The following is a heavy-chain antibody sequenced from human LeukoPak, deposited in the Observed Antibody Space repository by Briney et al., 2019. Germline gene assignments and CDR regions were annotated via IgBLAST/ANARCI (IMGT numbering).Heavy chain of an antibody. CDR3: ATQMGATVTTGEFDY. J-gene: IGHJ4*02. V-gene: IGHV1-24*01. Sequence: ASVKVSCKVSGYTLTELSMHWVRQVPGKGLEWMGGFDPEDGETIYAQKFQGRVTMTEDTSTDTAYMELSSLRSEDTAVYYCATQMGATVTTGEFDYWGQGTLVTVSS. CDR2: FDPEDGET. D-gene: IGHD4-17*01. CDR1: GYTLTELS.